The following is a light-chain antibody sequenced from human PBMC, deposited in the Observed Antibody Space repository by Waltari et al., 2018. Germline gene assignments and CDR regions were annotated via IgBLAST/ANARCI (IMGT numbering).Light chain of an antibody. CDR1: QSFSSY. CDR2: DAS. V-gene: IGKV3-11*01. CDR3: QQRSNWPLT. Sequence: EIVLTQSPATLSLSPGARATLSCRASQSFSSYLAWYQQKPGQAPRLLIYDASNRATGIPARFSGSGSGTDFTLTISSLEPEDCAVYYCQQRSNWPLTFGGGTKVEIK. J-gene: IGKJ4*01.